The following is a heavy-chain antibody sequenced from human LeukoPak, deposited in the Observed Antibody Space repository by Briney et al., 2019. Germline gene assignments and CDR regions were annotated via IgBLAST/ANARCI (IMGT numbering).Heavy chain of an antibody. J-gene: IGHJ3*02. Sequence: GGSLRLSCAASGFTFSSYSMNWVRQAPGKGLEWVSSISSSSSYIYYADSVKGRFTISRDNAKNSLYLQMNGLRAEDTAVYYCARGGDYGDPDDAFDIWGQGTMVTVSS. V-gene: IGHV3-21*01. CDR1: GFTFSSYS. D-gene: IGHD4-17*01. CDR3: ARGGDYGDPDDAFDI. CDR2: ISSSSSYI.